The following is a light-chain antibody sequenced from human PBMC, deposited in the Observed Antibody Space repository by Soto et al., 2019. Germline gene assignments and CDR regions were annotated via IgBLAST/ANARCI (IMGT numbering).Light chain of an antibody. CDR1: SGHSSYA. J-gene: IGLJ3*02. V-gene: IGLV4-69*01. CDR3: QSWGAGIQV. CDR2: LNSDGSH. Sequence: QPVLTQSPSASASLGASVKLTCTLSSGHSSYAIAWHQQQPEKGPRYLMKLNSDGSHNKGDGIPDRFSGSSSGAERYLTISSRKSGDEADSYCQSWGAGIQVFGGGTQVTV.